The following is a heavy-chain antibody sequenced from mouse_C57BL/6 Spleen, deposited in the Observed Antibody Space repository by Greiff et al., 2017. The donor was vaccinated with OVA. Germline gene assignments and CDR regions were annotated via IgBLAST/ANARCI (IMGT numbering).Heavy chain of an antibody. J-gene: IGHJ1*03. D-gene: IGHD2-4*01. V-gene: IGHV5-16*01. CDR2: INYDGSST. Sequence: EVQRVESEGGLVQPGSSMKLSCTASGFTFSDYSMAWVRQVPEKGLEWVAIINYDGSSTSYLDSLTSRFIISRYNATTILYLQRSSLKSEDTATYYCARPYYDYYGWYFDVWGKGTTVTVSS. CDR1: GFTFSDYS. CDR3: ARPYYDYYGWYFDV.